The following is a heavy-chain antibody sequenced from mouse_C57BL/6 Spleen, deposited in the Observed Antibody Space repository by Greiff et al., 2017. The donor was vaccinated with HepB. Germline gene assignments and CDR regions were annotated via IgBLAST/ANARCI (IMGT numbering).Heavy chain of an antibody. J-gene: IGHJ3*01. CDR3: ANAYGTPFAY. CDR2: FYPGDGDT. CDR1: GYAFSSSW. D-gene: IGHD2-1*01. Sequence: QVQLQQSGPELVKPGASVKISCKASGYAFSSSWMNWVKQRPGKGLEWIGRFYPGDGDTNYNGKFKGKATLTADTSSRTAYRQLSSLTSEDSAVYFCANAYGTPFAYWGQGTLVTVSA. V-gene: IGHV1-82*01.